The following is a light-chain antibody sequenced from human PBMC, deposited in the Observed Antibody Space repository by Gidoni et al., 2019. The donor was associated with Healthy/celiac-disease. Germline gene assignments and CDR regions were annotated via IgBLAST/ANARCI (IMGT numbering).Light chain of an antibody. V-gene: IGKV3-11*01. CDR1: QSVSSY. CDR2: GAS. J-gene: IGKJ1*01. Sequence: EIVLTQSPATLSLSPGERATLSCRASQSVSSYVAWYQQKPGQAPRLLIYGASNRATGIPARFSGSGSGTDFTLTISSLEPEDFAVYYCQQRSNWPPWAFGQGTKVEIK. CDR3: QQRSNWPPWA.